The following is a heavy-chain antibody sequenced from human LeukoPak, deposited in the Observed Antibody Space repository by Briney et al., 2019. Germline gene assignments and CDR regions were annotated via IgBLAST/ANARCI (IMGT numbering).Heavy chain of an antibody. CDR1: GGTFNKYS. Sequence: SVKVSCKASGGTFNKYSISWVRQAPGQGPEWMGGIIPMFVTANYAQKFQGRLTITADKSTSTAYMELSSLRSEDTAAYYCARDDFSSARAFDIWGQATMVTVSS. D-gene: IGHD6-13*01. V-gene: IGHV1-69*06. J-gene: IGHJ3*02. CDR2: IIPMFVTA. CDR3: ARDDFSSARAFDI.